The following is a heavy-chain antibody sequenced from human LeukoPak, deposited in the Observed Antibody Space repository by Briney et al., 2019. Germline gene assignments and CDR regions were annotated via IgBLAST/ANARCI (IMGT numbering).Heavy chain of an antibody. CDR1: GGSISSYY. V-gene: IGHV4-59*01. Sequence: PSETLSLTCTDSGGSISSYYWSWIRQPPGKGLEWIGYIYYSGSTNYNPSLKSRVTISVDTSKNQFSLKLSSVTAADTAVYYCARDLPYCGGDCPPDYWGQGTLVTVSS. CDR3: ARDLPYCGGDCPPDY. CDR2: IYYSGST. J-gene: IGHJ4*02. D-gene: IGHD2-21*01.